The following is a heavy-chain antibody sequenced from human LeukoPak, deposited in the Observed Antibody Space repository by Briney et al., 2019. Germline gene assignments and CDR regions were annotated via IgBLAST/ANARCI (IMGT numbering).Heavy chain of an antibody. J-gene: IGHJ6*02. Sequence: GASVKVSCKASGYTFSSYYIHWVRQAPGQGLEWMGWISAYNGNTNYAQKLQGRVTMTTDTSTSTAYMELRSLRSDDTAVYYCARDPPRIVVVVAATNYYGMDVWGQGTTVTVSS. CDR3: ARDPPRIVVVVAATNYYGMDV. D-gene: IGHD2-15*01. V-gene: IGHV1-18*01. CDR1: GYTFSSYY. CDR2: ISAYNGNT.